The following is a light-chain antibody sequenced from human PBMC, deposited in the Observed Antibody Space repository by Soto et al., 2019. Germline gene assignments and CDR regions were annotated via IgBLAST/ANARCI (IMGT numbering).Light chain of an antibody. J-gene: IGKJ1*01. V-gene: IGKV1-39*01. CDR2: AAS. CDR3: XXXXXXPRT. Sequence: DIQMTQSPSSLSASVGDRVTITCRTSQTINNYLNWYQQKPGKAPRLLIYAASTLQSGVPSRFTGSGSGTDFTLTISSLQXEDXXXXXXXXXXXXPRTFGQGTKVEIK. CDR1: QTINNY.